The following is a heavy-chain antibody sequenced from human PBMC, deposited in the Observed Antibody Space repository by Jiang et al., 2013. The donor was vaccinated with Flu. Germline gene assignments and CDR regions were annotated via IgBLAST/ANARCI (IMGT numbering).Heavy chain of an antibody. CDR3: VSGEIAAAPLDN. V-gene: IGHV5-51*01. J-gene: IGHJ4*02. CDR1: GYSVSSYW. Sequence: GAEVKKPGESLMISCKGSGYSVSSYWIGWVRQMPGKGLEWMGIVYPGESDVRYSPPFEGQVIISADKSNTTAYLQWSSLKASDTAMYYCVSGEIAAAPLDNWGQGTLVTVSS. CDR2: VYPGESDV. D-gene: IGHD6-13*01.